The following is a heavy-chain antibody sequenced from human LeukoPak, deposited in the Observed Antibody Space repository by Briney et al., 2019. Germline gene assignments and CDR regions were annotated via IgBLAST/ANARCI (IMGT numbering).Heavy chain of an antibody. CDR1: GFTFSSYS. J-gene: IGHJ4*02. CDR3: ASQTYYYDSSGYYYEDYFDY. Sequence: GGSLRLSCAASGFTFSSYSMNWVRQAPGNGLEWVSSISSSSSYIYYADSVKGRFTISRDNAKNSLYLQMNSLRAEDTAVYYCASQTYYYDSSGYYYEDYFDYWGQGTLVTVSS. V-gene: IGHV3-21*01. CDR2: ISSSSSYI. D-gene: IGHD3-22*01.